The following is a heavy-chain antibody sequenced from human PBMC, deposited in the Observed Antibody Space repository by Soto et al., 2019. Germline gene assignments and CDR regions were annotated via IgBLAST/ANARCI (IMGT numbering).Heavy chain of an antibody. Sequence: SETLSRTCTVSGGSINTYYWSWIRQPPGKGLEWIGSIYSTGSTNYNPSLKSRVTISADTSKTQFSLHLSSVTAADTAMYYCARMGPRFQPHYFDYWGQGTLVIVSS. J-gene: IGHJ4*02. D-gene: IGHD3-10*01. CDR3: ARMGPRFQPHYFDY. CDR1: GGSINTYY. CDR2: IYSTGST. V-gene: IGHV4-59*01.